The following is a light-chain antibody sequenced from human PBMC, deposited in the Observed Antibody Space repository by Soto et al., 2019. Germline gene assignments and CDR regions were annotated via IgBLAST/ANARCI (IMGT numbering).Light chain of an antibody. CDR1: QSVSSN. CDR3: QQYNNWLIT. J-gene: IGKJ5*01. V-gene: IGKV3-15*01. Sequence: EIVMTQSPATLSVSPGERATLSCRASQSVSSNLAWYQQKPGQAPRLLIYGASTRATGIPARFSGSGSGTECTLTISNLQSEDFAVYNCQQYNNWLITFGQGTRLGSK. CDR2: GAS.